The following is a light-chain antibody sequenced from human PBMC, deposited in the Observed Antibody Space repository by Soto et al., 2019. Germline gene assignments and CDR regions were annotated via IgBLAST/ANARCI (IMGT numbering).Light chain of an antibody. Sequence: EIVLTQSPGTLSLSPGERATLSCRASQSVSSRYLAWYQQKPGQAPRLLMYGASNTANGIPDRFSGSGSGTDFTLTISRLEPEDFAVYFCQQYGSSPPFTFGQGTKVEIK. CDR2: GAS. J-gene: IGKJ2*01. CDR1: QSVSSRY. V-gene: IGKV3-20*01. CDR3: QQYGSSPPFT.